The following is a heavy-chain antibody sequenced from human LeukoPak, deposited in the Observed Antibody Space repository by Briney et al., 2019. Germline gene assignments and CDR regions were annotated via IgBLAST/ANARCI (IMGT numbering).Heavy chain of an antibody. J-gene: IGHJ4*02. CDR2: IRSKANSYAT. CDR3: TSSGYYRPRVDY. V-gene: IGHV3-73*01. Sequence: GGSLKLSCAASGFTFSGSAMHWVRQASGKGLEWVGRIRSKANSYATAYAASVKGRFTISRDDSKNTAYLQMNSLKTEDTGVYYCTSSGYYRPRVDYWGQGALVTVSS. CDR1: GFTFSGSA. D-gene: IGHD3-22*01.